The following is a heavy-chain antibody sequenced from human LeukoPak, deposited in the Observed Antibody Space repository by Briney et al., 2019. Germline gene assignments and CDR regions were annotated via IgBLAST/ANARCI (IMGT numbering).Heavy chain of an antibody. D-gene: IGHD3-10*01. V-gene: IGHV3-30*18. CDR3: AKDRHASADYGSGSQFDY. Sequence: GGSLRLSCAASGFTFSSYGMHWVRQAPGKGLEWVAVISYDGSNKYYADSVKGRFTISRDNSKNTLYLQMNSLRAEDTAVYYCAKDRHASADYGSGSQFDYWGQGTLVTVSS. J-gene: IGHJ4*02. CDR2: ISYDGSNK. CDR1: GFTFSSYG.